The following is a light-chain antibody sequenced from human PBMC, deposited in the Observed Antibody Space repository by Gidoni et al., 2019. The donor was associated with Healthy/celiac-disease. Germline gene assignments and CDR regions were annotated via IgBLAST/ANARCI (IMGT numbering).Light chain of an antibody. CDR3: QQYDNLPLT. CDR2: DAS. Sequence: DIDMTQPLSFLSASVGDRVTITCQASQDISNYLNWYQQKPGKAPKLLIYDASNLETGVPSRFSGSGSGTDFTFTISSLQPEDIATYYCQQYDNLPLTFGGGTKVEIK. J-gene: IGKJ4*01. CDR1: QDISNY. V-gene: IGKV1-33*01.